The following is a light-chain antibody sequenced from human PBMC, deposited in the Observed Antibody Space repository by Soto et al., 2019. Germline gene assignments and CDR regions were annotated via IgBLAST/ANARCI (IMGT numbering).Light chain of an antibody. CDR3: AAWDDSLTGLL. CDR2: FNT. V-gene: IGLV1-44*01. Sequence: QLVLTQPPSASGTPGQRVTFSCSGSGSNIGSNAVNWYQQLPGTAPKLLIYFNTQRPSGVPDRFSGSKSGTSASLAISGLQSEEEADYYCAAWDDSLTGLLIGGGTKLTVL. J-gene: IGLJ2*01. CDR1: GSNIGSNA.